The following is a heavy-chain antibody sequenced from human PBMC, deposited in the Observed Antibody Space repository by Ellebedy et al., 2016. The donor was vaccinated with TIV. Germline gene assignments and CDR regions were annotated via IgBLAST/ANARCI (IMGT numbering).Heavy chain of an antibody. CDR1: GFTFSTYS. J-gene: IGHJ4*02. CDR3: ARDTYYYDSTGYNFDY. V-gene: IGHV3-21*01. D-gene: IGHD3-22*01. CDR2: ISPSSSYI. Sequence: PGGSLRLSCAASGFTFSTYSMTWVRQAPGKGLEWVSSISPSSSYIYYADSVKGRFTISRDSAKNSLYLQMNSLRAEDTAVYYCARDTYYYDSTGYNFDYWGQGTLVTVSS.